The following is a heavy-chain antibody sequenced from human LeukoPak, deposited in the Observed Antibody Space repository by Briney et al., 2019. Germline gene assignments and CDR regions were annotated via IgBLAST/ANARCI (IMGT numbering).Heavy chain of an antibody. D-gene: IGHD3-22*01. Sequence: SETLSLTCTVSGXSLTNYYGGWIRQPPGKGLEWIAYVFYRGTTNYNPSLKSRVTISADTSKNQFSLKLSSVTAADTAVYYCARIVSSGFSDYWGQGTLVAVSS. CDR2: VFYRGTT. CDR3: ARIVSSGFSDY. J-gene: IGHJ4*02. CDR1: GXSLTNYY. V-gene: IGHV4-59*01.